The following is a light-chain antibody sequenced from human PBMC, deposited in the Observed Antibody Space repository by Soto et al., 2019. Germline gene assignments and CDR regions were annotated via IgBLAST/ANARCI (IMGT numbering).Light chain of an antibody. V-gene: IGKV1-5*01. CDR2: DAS. CDR3: QQYNSYSVNA. CDR1: QSISGW. Sequence: DIQMTQSPYTLSPSVGDRVSITCRAGQSISGWLAWYQQKPGKAPKLLIYDASSLESGVPSRFSGSGSGTEFSLTISRLQPDDFATYYCQQYNSYSVNAFGQGTK. J-gene: IGKJ2*01.